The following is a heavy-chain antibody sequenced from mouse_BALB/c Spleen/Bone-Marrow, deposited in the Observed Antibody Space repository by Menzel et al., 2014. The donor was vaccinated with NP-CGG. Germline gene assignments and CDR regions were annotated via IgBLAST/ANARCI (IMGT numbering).Heavy chain of an antibody. CDR1: GYTFSSYY. J-gene: IGHJ1*01. Sequence: QVQLQQPGAELAKPGASVKLSCKASGYTFSSYYMYWVKQRPGQGLEWIGEINPSNGGTKFNEKFKSKATLTVDKSSSTAYMQLSSLTSEDSAVYYCTRSNYGYWYFDVWGAGTTVTVSS. CDR2: INPSNGGT. D-gene: IGHD1-1*01. CDR3: TRSNYGYWYFDV. V-gene: IGHV1S81*02.